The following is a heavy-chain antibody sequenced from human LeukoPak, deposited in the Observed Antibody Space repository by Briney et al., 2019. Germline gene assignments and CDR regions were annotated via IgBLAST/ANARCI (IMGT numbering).Heavy chain of an antibody. D-gene: IGHD3-22*01. CDR1: GFTFSSYS. J-gene: IGHJ4*02. V-gene: IGHV3-21*01. CDR3: ARFLSYYSDSSGSTFDY. CDR2: ISSSSSYI. Sequence: GGSLCPSRAASGFTFSSYSMNWVRQAPGKGLEWVSSISSSSSYIYYADSVKGRFTISRDNAKNSLYLQMNSLRAEDTAVYYCARFLSYYSDSSGSTFDYWSQGTLVTVSS.